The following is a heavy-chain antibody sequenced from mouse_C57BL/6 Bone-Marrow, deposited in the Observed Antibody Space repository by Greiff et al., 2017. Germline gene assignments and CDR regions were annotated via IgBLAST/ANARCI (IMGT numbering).Heavy chain of an antibody. V-gene: IGHV1-22*01. D-gene: IGHD1-1*01. CDR2: INPNNGGT. Sequence: EVQVVESGPELVKPGASVKMSCKASGYTFTDYNMHWVKQSHGKSLEWIGYINPNNGGTSYNQKFKGKATLTVNKSSSTAYMELRSLTSEDSAVYYCASQDALRPWFAYWGQGTLVTVSA. CDR3: ASQDALRPWFAY. J-gene: IGHJ3*01. CDR1: GYTFTDYN.